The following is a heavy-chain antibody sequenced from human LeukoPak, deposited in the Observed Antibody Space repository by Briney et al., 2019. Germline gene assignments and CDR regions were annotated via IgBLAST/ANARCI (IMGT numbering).Heavy chain of an antibody. CDR3: AKGDVYYVLGGAFHI. D-gene: IGHD3-16*01. V-gene: IGHV3-23*01. J-gene: IGHJ3*02. CDR1: GFTFSSYA. CDR2: ISGSGTNT. Sequence: GGSLRLSCAASGFTFSSYAMSWVRQAPGKELEWVSAISGSGTNTGYADSVKGRFTISRDNLKNTLYLQMNSLRAEDTAVYYCAKGDVYYVLGGAFHIWGQGTMVTVSS.